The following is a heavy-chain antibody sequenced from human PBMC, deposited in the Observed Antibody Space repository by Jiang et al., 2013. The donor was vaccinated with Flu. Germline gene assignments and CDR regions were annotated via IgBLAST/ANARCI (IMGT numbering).Heavy chain of an antibody. CDR1: GFTFSSYG. CDR2: IWYDGSNK. CDR3: AGAGAEEGAEDTAMGLFDY. J-gene: IGHJ4*02. D-gene: IGHD5-18*01. V-gene: IGHV3-33*01. Sequence: QLLESGGGVVQPGRSLRLSCAASGFTFSSYGMHWVRQAPGKGLEWVAVIWYDGSNKYYADSVKGRFTISRDNSKNTLYLQMNSLRAEDTAVYYCAGAGAEEGAEDTAMGLFDYWGQGTLVTVSS.